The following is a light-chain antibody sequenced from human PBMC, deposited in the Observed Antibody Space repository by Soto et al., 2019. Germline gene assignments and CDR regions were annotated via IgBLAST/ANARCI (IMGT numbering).Light chain of an antibody. CDR1: QGISSY. V-gene: IGKV1D-8*03. J-gene: IGKJ1*01. CDR2: KAS. CDR3: QHYNSYGT. Sequence: VIWMTQSPSLLSASTGDRVTISCRMSQGISSYLAWYQQKPGKAPKLLIYKASTLKSGVPSRFSGSGSGTEFTLTISSLQPDDFATYYCQHYNSYGTFGQGTKVDIK.